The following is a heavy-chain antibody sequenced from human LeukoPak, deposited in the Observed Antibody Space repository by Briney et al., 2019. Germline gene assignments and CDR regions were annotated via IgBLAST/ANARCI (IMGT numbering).Heavy chain of an antibody. CDR3: AKDFVGYRDY. CDR2: SSDSGGST. CDR1: GFTFSSYA. V-gene: IGHV3-23*01. J-gene: IGHJ4*02. Sequence: PGGSLRLPCAASGFTFSSYAMSWVRQAPGKGLEWVSASSDSGGSTYYADSVKGRFTISRDNSKNTLYLQMNSLRAEDTAVYYCAKDFVGYRDYWGQGTLVTVSS. D-gene: IGHD3-16*02.